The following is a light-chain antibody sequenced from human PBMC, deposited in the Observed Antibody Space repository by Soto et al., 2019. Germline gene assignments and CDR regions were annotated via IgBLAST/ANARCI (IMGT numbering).Light chain of an antibody. CDR1: QSISSW. V-gene: IGKV1-5*01. J-gene: IGKJ4*01. CDR2: DAS. CDR3: QQYNSSILT. Sequence: DIQMTQSPSTLSASVGDRVTITCRASQSISSWLAWYQQKPGKAPKLLIYDASSLESGVPSRFSGSGSGTEFTLTISSLQPDDFATYYFQQYNSSILTVGGATKVEIK.